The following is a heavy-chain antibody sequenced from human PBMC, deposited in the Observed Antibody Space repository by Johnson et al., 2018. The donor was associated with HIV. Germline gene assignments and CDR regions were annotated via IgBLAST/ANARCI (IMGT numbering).Heavy chain of an antibody. Sequence: VQLVESGGVVVQPGESLRLSCAASGFTFSSYDMHWVRQSTGKGLEWVSGIGAAGETHYPDPVQGRFPVSRDNSKNTLYFQMNSLGAEDTAVYYGARDSTPWGGDYVDYAFDIWGQGTMVTVSS. CDR2: IGAAGET. V-gene: IGHV3-13*01. CDR1: GFTFSSYD. J-gene: IGHJ3*02. CDR3: ARDSTPWGGDYVDYAFDI. D-gene: IGHD4-17*01.